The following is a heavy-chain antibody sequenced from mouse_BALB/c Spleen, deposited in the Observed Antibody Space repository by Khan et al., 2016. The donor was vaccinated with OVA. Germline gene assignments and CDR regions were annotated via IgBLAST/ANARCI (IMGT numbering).Heavy chain of an antibody. CDR3: ARAVWDVFAY. CDR1: GYTFTDYV. D-gene: IGHD4-1*01. V-gene: IGHV1-77*01. J-gene: IGHJ3*01. CDR2: IYPGNDST. Sequence: QVQLKQSGPELVKPGASVKMSCKASGYTFTDYVMNWVKQRTGQGLEWIGQIYPGNDSTYYNEKFKGKATLTADRSSSTAYMQLSSRTSEDSAVYFCARAVWDVFAYWGQGTLVTVSA.